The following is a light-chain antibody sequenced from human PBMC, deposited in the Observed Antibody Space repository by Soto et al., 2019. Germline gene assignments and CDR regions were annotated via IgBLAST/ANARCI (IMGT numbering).Light chain of an antibody. CDR2: LGS. CDR1: QSLLHSNGYNY. J-gene: IGKJ2*01. Sequence: IVMTQPPFSQPVTLGEPASISCRSSQSLLHSNGYNYLDWYLQKPGQSPQLLIYLGSNRASGVTDRFSGSGSGTDFTLKISRVEADDVGVYYCMQARQSPHTFGQGTKLDIK. V-gene: IGKV2-28*01. CDR3: MQARQSPHT.